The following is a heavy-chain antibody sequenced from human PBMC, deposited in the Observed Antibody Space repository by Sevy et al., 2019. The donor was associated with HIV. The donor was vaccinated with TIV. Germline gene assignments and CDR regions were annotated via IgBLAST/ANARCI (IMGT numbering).Heavy chain of an antibody. V-gene: IGHV4-59*01. Sequence: SETLSLTCTVSGGSISSYYWSWIRQPPGKGLEWIGYIYYSGSTNYNPSLKSRVTISVDTSKNQFSLKLSSVTAADTAVYYCARGGPNQQQLDYFDYWGRGTLVTVSS. J-gene: IGHJ4*02. D-gene: IGHD6-13*01. CDR2: IYYSGST. CDR1: GGSISSYY. CDR3: ARGGPNQQQLDYFDY.